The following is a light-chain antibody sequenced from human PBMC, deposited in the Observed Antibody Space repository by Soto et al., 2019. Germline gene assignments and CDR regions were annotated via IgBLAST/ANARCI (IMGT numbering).Light chain of an antibody. J-gene: IGLJ1*01. CDR2: EVT. Sequence: QAVVTQPASVSGSPGQSITLSCTGTSSDIGSYDYVSWYQQHPGKAPNLIIYEVTDRPSGVSNRFSGSKSGNTASLTISGLQAEDEADYYCSSFTSTSTRLFGSGTKVTVL. CDR1: SSDIGSYDY. V-gene: IGLV2-14*01. CDR3: SSFTSTSTRL.